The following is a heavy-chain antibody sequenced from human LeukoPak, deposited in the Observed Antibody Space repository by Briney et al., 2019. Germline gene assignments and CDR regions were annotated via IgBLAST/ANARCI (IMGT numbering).Heavy chain of an antibody. V-gene: IGHV3-33*01. D-gene: IGHD2-15*01. Sequence: GGSLRLSCAASGFTFSSFGMHWVRQAPGKGLEWVAVIWYDGSNKYYADSVKGRFTISRDNSKNTLYLQMNSLRAEDTAVYYCARDGDITPTDVWGQGTTVAVSS. CDR3: ARDGDITPTDV. CDR1: GFTFSSFG. J-gene: IGHJ6*02. CDR2: IWYDGSNK.